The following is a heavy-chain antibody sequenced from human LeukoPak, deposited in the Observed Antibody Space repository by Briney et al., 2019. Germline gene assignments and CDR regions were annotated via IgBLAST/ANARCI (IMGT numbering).Heavy chain of an antibody. Sequence: SETLSLTCTVSGGSISSYYWSWIRQPPGKGLEWIGYIYYSGSTNYNPSLKSRVTISVDTSKNQFSLKLSSVTAADTAVYYCARRRGHRNAFDIWGQGTMVTVSS. V-gene: IGHV4-59*08. CDR2: IYYSGST. J-gene: IGHJ3*02. CDR3: ARRRGHRNAFDI. CDR1: GGSISSYY.